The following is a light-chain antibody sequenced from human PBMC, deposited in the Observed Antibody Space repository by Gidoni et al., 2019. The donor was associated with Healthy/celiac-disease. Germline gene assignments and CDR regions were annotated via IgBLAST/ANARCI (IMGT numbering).Light chain of an antibody. J-gene: IGKJ2*01. CDR3: QQSYSTPRT. CDR1: QSISSY. CDR2: AAS. V-gene: IGKV1-39*01. Sequence: DIQMTQSPSSLSASVGDRVTITCRASQSISSYLNWYQQKPGKAPKLLIYAASSLQSGVPSRLSGSGSGTDFTHTISSLQPEDFATYYCQQSYSTPRTFGQGTKLEIK.